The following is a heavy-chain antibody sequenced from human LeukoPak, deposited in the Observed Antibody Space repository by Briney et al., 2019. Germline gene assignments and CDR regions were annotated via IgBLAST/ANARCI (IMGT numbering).Heavy chain of an antibody. CDR2: IYTSGST. D-gene: IGHD4-11*01. Sequence: SETLSLTCTVSGDSISSYYWSWIRQPAGKGLEWIGRIYTSGSTNYNPSLKTRVTLSVDKSKNQFSLKLSSVTAADTAVYYCARDHQQSNWFDPWGQGTLVTVSS. CDR1: GDSISSYY. CDR3: ARDHQQSNWFDP. V-gene: IGHV4-4*07. J-gene: IGHJ5*02.